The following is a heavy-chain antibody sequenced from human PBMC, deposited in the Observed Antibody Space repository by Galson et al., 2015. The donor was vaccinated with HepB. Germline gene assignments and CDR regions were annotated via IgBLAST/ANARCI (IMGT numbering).Heavy chain of an antibody. CDR2: IDWDDDK. CDR3: ARIVRTMGVHGVDF. D-gene: IGHD3-10*01. V-gene: IGHV2-70*04. Sequence: PALVKPTQTLTLTCTSSGFSLSTPGMRVSWIRQPPGKAPEWLARIDWDDDKFYSTSLKTRLTISKDISRKQVVLTMTNMDPVDTATYYCARIVRTMGVHGVDFWGQGTLVTVSS. CDR1: GFSLSTPGMR. J-gene: IGHJ4*02.